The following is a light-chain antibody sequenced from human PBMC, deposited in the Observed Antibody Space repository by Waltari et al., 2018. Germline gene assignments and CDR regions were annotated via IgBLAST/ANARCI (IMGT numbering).Light chain of an antibody. Sequence: NFMLTQSHSVSASPGKTVTISCPRNSGSIASHSVPWYQQRPGSAPTTVIYEDHQRPSGVPDRFSGSIDSSSNSASLTISGLKTEDEADYYCQSYDSTNNVFGSGTKVTVL. CDR1: SGSIASHS. J-gene: IGLJ6*01. V-gene: IGLV6-57*03. CDR3: QSYDSTNNV. CDR2: EDH.